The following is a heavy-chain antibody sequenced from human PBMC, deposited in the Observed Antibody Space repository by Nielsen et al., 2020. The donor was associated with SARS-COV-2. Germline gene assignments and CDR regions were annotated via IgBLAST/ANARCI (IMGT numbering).Heavy chain of an antibody. V-gene: IGHV3-23*01. Sequence: RGSLRLSCAASGFTFNIYAMAWVRRAPGRGLQWVTGVSASGGSTYYTDSVKGRFSISRDNSKNTLYLQMHSLRVEDTAVYYCAKDGVVRGDALDLWGQGTMVTVSS. CDR3: AKDGVVRGDALDL. CDR1: GFTFNIYA. CDR2: VSASGGST. J-gene: IGHJ3*01. D-gene: IGHD3-10*01.